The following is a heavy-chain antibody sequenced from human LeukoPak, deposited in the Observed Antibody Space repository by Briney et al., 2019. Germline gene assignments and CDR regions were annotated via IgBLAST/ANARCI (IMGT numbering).Heavy chain of an antibody. J-gene: IGHJ3*02. CDR2: MNPNSGNT. CDR3: AVVVARGDDAFDI. V-gene: IGHV1-8*01. CDR1: GYTFTSYD. Sequence: ASVKVSCKASGYTFTSYDINWVRQATGQGLEWMGWMNPNSGNTGYAQKFQGGVTMTRNTSISTAYMELSSLRSEDTAVYYCAVVVARGDDAFDIRGQGTMVTVSS. D-gene: IGHD2-15*01.